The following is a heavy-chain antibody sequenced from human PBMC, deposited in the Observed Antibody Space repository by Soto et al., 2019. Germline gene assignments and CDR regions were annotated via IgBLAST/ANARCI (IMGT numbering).Heavy chain of an antibody. CDR2: INSDGSST. J-gene: IGHJ4*02. D-gene: IGHD6-13*01. CDR3: ARDYLAAADY. V-gene: IGHV3-74*01. Sequence: GGSLRLSCTASGFTFSSYCMHWVRQAPGKGLVWVSSINSDGSSTSYADSVKGRFTISRDNAKNTLYLQMNSLRAEDTVGYYCARDYLAAADYGGKGPWATVS. CDR1: GFTFSSYC.